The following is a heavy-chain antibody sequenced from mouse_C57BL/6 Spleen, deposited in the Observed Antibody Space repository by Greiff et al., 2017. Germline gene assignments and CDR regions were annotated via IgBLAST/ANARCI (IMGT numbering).Heavy chain of an antibody. CDR1: GYTFTDYN. Sequence: VQLQQSGPELVKPGASVKMSCKASGYTFTDYNMHWVKQSHGKSLEWIGYINPNNGGTSYNQKFKGKATLTVNKSSRTAYMELRSLTAEDSAVYDCARIYDGYYDYAMDYWGQGTSVTVSS. V-gene: IGHV1-22*01. D-gene: IGHD2-3*01. CDR3: ARIYDGYYDYAMDY. J-gene: IGHJ4*01. CDR2: INPNNGGT.